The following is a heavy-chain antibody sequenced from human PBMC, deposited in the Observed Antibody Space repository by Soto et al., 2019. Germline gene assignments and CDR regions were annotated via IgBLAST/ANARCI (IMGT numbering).Heavy chain of an antibody. CDR1: GFIFSNYG. CDR3: AKDRCGSGSFDY. D-gene: IGHD3-10*01. CDR2: ISYDGSNK. V-gene: IGHV3-30*18. Sequence: QVQLVESGGGVVQPGRSLRLSCTASGFIFSNYGIHWVRQAPGKGLEWVEVISYDGSNKKFADSVKGRFTISRDNSKKTVSLQMNSLRAEDTAVYYCAKDRCGSGSFDYWGQGTLVTVSS. J-gene: IGHJ4*02.